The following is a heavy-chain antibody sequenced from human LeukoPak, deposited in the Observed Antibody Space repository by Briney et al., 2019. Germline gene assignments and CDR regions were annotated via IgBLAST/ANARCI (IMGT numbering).Heavy chain of an antibody. Sequence: RGSLRLSCAASGFTFSDYYMSWIPQAPREGVEWVSYISSSGSTIYYADSVKGRFTISRDKAKNSLYLQMNSLRAEDTAVYYCARDGSYNWNAEGYFDYWGQGTLVTVSS. CDR2: ISSSGSTI. CDR1: GFTFSDYY. CDR3: ARDGSYNWNAEGYFDY. V-gene: IGHV3-11*01. D-gene: IGHD1-20*01. J-gene: IGHJ4*02.